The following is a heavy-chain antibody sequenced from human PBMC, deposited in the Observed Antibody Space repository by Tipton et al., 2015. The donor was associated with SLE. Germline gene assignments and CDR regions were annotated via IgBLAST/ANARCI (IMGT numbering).Heavy chain of an antibody. CDR1: GGSISSGSYY. CDR2: IYTSGST. V-gene: IGHV4-61*09. J-gene: IGHJ4*02. D-gene: IGHD3-10*01. Sequence: TLSLTCTVSGGSISSGSYYWSWIRQPAGKGLEWIGYIYTSGSTNYNPSLKSRVTISVDTSKNQFSLKLSSVTAADTAVYYCARQYYGSGSYYYYFDYWGQGTLVTVSS. CDR3: ARQYYGSGSYYYYFDY.